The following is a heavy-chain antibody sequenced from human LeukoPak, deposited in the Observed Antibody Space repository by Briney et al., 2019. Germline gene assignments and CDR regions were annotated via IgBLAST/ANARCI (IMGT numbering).Heavy chain of an antibody. J-gene: IGHJ4*02. CDR1: GGSISSSH. V-gene: IGHV4-59*08. Sequence: PLETLSLTCTVSGGSISSSHWSWLRQPPGKGLEWIGYVYYSGTTNYNPSLRGRVTISVDTSKNQFSLKLSSVTAADTAVYYCARLYYYGSEWGQGTLVTVSS. D-gene: IGHD3-10*01. CDR3: ARLYYYGSE. CDR2: VYYSGTT.